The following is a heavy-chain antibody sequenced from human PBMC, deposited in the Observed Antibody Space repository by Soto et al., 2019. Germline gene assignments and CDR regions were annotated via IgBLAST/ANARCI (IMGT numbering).Heavy chain of an antibody. Sequence: EVQLLESGGGLVQPGGSLRLSCAASGFSFITYAMSWVRQAPGKGLEWVSAISGSGGNTFYADSVKGRFTISRDTSKNTLYLQMNSLRAEDTAVYYCAKMQGREYHLPPGPAFGPWGQGTLVTVSS. D-gene: IGHD2-2*01. CDR1: GFSFITYA. J-gene: IGHJ5*02. CDR2: ISGSGGNT. CDR3: AKMQGREYHLPPGPAFGP. V-gene: IGHV3-23*01.